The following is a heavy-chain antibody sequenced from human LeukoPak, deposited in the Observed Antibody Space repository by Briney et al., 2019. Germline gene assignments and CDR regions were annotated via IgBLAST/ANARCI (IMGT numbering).Heavy chain of an antibody. Sequence: SETLSLTCTVSGGSISSRSYYWGWIRQSPGKGLEWIGSIFYSGSTYYNPSLKSRVTISVDTSKDQFSLKLSSVTAADTAVYYCARGVARSSKFHFSYYFDYWGQGTLVTVSS. CDR2: IFYSGST. V-gene: IGHV4-39*07. J-gene: IGHJ4*02. D-gene: IGHD6-6*01. CDR1: GGSISSRSYY. CDR3: ARGVARSSKFHFSYYFDY.